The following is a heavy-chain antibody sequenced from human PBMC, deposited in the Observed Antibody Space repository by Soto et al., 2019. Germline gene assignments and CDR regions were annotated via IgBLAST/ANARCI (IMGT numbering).Heavy chain of an antibody. D-gene: IGHD3-3*01. J-gene: IGHJ4*02. CDR1: GFTFSSYA. Sequence: PGGSLRLSCAASGFTFSSYAMSWVRQAPGKGLEWVSAISGSGGSAYYADSVKGRFTISRDNSKNTLYLQMNSLRAEDTAVYYCAKDYFGVVIPFDYWGQGTLVTVSS. CDR3: AKDYFGVVIPFDY. V-gene: IGHV3-23*01. CDR2: ISGSGGSA.